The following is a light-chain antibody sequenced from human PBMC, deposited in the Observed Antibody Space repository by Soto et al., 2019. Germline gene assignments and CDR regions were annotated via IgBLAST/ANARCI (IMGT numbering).Light chain of an antibody. J-gene: IGKJ5*01. CDR1: QSISSY. CDR3: QHFKSFPIT. Sequence: DIQMAQSPSSLSASVGDRVTIPCRASQSISSYLNWYQQKPGKAPKLLIYEASSLQSGVPSRFSGSGSGTDFTLTISSLQPEDFATYYCQHFKSFPITFGQGTRLEIK. V-gene: IGKV1-39*01. CDR2: EAS.